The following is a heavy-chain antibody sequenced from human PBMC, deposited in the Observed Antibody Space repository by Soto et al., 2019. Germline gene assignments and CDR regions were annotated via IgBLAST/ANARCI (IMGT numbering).Heavy chain of an antibody. CDR2: IWYDGSLK. V-gene: IGHV3-33*08. Sequence: QVQLVESGGGVVQPGRSLRLSCAASGFTFSSYAMHWVRQAPGKGLEWVAVIWYDGSLKYYADSVKGRFTISRDNSKNTLYLQINSLRAEDTAVYYCARARGYTYGPPTYWGQGTLVTVSS. J-gene: IGHJ4*02. CDR1: GFTFSSYA. D-gene: IGHD5-18*01. CDR3: ARARGYTYGPPTY.